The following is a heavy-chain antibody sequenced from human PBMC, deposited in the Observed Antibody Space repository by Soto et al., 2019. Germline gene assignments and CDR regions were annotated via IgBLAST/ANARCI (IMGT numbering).Heavy chain of an antibody. D-gene: IGHD1-20*01. CDR3: ALDNIPGAPDYFDF. CDR2: MSPNGAEK. V-gene: IGHV3-30-3*01. Sequence: QVQLVESGGDVVQPGTSLRLSCAASGFSFSTNVLHWVRQAPGKGLEWVAVMSPNGAEKDYTDSVKGRFTISRDNSKNTLYLEMNSLTSEDTAVYYCALDNIPGAPDYFDFWGQGTLVTVSS. CDR1: GFSFSTNV. J-gene: IGHJ4*02.